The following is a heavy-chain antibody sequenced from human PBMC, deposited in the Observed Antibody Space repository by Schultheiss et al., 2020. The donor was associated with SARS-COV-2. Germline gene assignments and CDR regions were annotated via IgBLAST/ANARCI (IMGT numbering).Heavy chain of an antibody. CDR1: GYSISSGYY. V-gene: IGHV4-61*05. D-gene: IGHD6-13*01. Sequence: SQTLSLTCTVSGYSISSGYYWGWIRQPPGKGLEWIGYIYYSGSTNYNPSLKSRVTISLDTSKNQFSLKLSSVTAADTAVYYCARVTSSWVPYFDYWGQGTLVTVSS. CDR3: ARVTSSWVPYFDY. CDR2: IYYSGST. J-gene: IGHJ4*02.